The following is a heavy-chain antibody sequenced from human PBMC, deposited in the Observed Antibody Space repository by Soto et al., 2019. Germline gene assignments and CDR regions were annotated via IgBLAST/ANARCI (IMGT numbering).Heavy chain of an antibody. V-gene: IGHV3-30-3*01. CDR2: ISYDGSNK. Sequence: GGSLRLSCAASGFTFSSYAMHWVRQAPGKGLEWVAVISYDGSNKYYADSVKGRFTISRDNSKNTLYLQMNSLRAEDTAVYYCARGLGGGVTFDIWGQGTMVTVSS. J-gene: IGHJ3*02. CDR1: GFTFSSYA. D-gene: IGHD2-21*01. CDR3: ARGLGGGVTFDI.